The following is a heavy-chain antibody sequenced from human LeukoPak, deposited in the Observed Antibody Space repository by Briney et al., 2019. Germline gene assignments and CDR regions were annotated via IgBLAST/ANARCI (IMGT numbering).Heavy chain of an antibody. CDR2: ISGSGGST. CDR1: GFTFSSYA. J-gene: IGHJ3*02. CDR3: AKDGLPDYDFWSGYSRDAFDI. Sequence: PGGSLRPSCAASGFTFSSYAMSWVRQAPGKGLEWVSAISGSGGSTYYADSVKGRFTISRDNSKNTLYLQMNSLRAEDTAVYYCAKDGLPDYDFWSGYSRDAFDIWGQGTMVTVSS. V-gene: IGHV3-23*01. D-gene: IGHD3-3*01.